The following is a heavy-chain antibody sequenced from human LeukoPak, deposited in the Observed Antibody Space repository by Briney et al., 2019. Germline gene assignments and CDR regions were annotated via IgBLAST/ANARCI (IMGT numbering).Heavy chain of an antibody. D-gene: IGHD3-22*01. J-gene: IGHJ3*02. CDR3: ARNRAGSGYYLSFDI. CDR2: INPNSGGT. V-gene: IGHV1-2*04. CDR1: GYTFTGYY. Sequence: ASVKVSCKASGYTFTGYYMHWVRQAPGQGLEWMGWINPNSGGTNYAQKFQGWVTMTRDTSISTAYMELSRLRSDDTAVYYCARNRAGSGYYLSFDIWGQGTTVTVSS.